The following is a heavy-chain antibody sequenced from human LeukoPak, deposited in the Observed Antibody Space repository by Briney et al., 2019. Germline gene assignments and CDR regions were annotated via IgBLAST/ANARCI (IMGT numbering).Heavy chain of an antibody. CDR2: INHSGST. CDR3: ARGNYAFYSISSGHYVYWNFYL. D-gene: IGHD3-16*01. J-gene: IGHJ2*01. V-gene: IGHV4-34*01. CDR1: DGSFSSYY. Sequence: KPSETLSLTCGVSDGSFSSYYWTWIRQPPGKGLQWMGDINHSGSTNYNPSLKRRVTISVDVYKNQFPLKLNHVTAAATAADYYARGNYAFYSISSGHYVYWNFYLWGRGTLLTVSS.